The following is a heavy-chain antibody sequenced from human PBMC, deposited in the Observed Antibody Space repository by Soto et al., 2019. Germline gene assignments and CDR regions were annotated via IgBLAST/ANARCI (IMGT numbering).Heavy chain of an antibody. CDR2: IYYSGST. D-gene: IGHD3-22*01. J-gene: IGHJ4*02. Sequence: SETLSLSCTVSGGSVSSGSYYWSWIRQPPGKGLEWIGYIYYSGSTNYNPSLKSRVTISVDTSENQFSLKLSSVTAADTAVYYCARSSVNVYYDSSGYYYVFDYWGQGTLVTVSS. V-gene: IGHV4-61*01. CDR3: ARSSVNVYYDSSGYYYVFDY. CDR1: GGSVSSGSYY.